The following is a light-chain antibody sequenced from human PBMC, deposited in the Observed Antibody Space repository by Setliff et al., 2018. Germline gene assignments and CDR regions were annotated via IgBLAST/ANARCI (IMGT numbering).Light chain of an antibody. J-gene: IGLJ1*01. CDR2: DVS. CDR3: SSYTSSSTRV. CDR1: SSDVGNYNY. V-gene: IGLV2-14*03. Sequence: LTQPASVSGSPGQSITISCTGTSSDVGNYNYVSWYQQHPGKAPKLMIYDVSNRPSGVSNRFSGSKSGNTASLTISGLQAEDEADYYCSSYTSSSTRVFGTGTKVTVL.